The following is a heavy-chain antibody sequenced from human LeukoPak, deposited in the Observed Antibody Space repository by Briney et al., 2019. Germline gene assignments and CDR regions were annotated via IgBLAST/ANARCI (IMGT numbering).Heavy chain of an antibody. J-gene: IGHJ6*03. CDR3: ARSSIAARPHMDV. V-gene: IGHV4-59*01. D-gene: IGHD6-6*01. CDR2: IYYSGST. CDR1: GGSISSYY. Sequence: SETLSLTCTVSGGSISSYYWSWIRQPPGKGLEWIGYIYYSGSTNYNPSLKSRVTISVDTSKNQFSLKLSSVTAADTAVYYCARSSIAARPHMDVWGKGTTATVSS.